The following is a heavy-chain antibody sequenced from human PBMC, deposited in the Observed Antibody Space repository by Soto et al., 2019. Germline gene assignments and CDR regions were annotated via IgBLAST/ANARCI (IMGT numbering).Heavy chain of an antibody. Sequence: EVQLLESGGGLVQPGGSLRLSCAASGFTFSSYAMSWVRQAPGKGLEWVSAISGSGGSTYSADSVKCQFTIPRDNSKNTLYLQMNSLRAEDTTVYYCAKEDCSSTSCATPDNWFDPWGQGTLVTVSS. V-gene: IGHV3-23*01. D-gene: IGHD2-2*01. CDR3: AKEDCSSTSCATPDNWFDP. CDR2: ISGSGGST. J-gene: IGHJ5*02. CDR1: GFTFSSYA.